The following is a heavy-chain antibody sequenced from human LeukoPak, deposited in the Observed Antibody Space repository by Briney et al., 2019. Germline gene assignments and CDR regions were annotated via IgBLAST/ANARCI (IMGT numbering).Heavy chain of an antibody. J-gene: IGHJ4*02. D-gene: IGHD1-26*01. CDR1: GFTFSGYW. CDR3: ARYSGSYLDHYYFDY. Sequence: GGSLRLSCAASGFTFSGYWMSWVRQAPGKGLEWVANIKQDGSEKYYVDSVKGRFTISRDNAKNSLYLQMNSLRAEDTAVYYCARYSGSYLDHYYFDYWGQGTLVTVSS. V-gene: IGHV3-7*01. CDR2: IKQDGSEK.